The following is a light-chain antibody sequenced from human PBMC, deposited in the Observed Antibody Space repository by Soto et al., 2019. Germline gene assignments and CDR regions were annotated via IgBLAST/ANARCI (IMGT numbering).Light chain of an antibody. CDR3: MQALQTPIT. CDR2: LGS. V-gene: IGKV2-28*01. CDR1: QSLLHSNGYNY. Sequence: DIVMTQSPLSLPVTPGEPASISCRSSQSLLHSNGYNYLDWYLQKPGQSPQLLIYLGSNRASGVPDRFSGSGSGTDFTLKINRVEAEDVEVYYCMQALQTPITFGQGTRLEIK. J-gene: IGKJ5*01.